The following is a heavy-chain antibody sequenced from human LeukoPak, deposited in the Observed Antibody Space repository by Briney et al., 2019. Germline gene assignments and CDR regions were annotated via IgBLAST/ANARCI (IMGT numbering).Heavy chain of an antibody. Sequence: TETLSLTRAVYGGSFGGYYWSCIRQPPRKGLECIGEINHSGSTNYNPSLKSRVTISVDTSKNQFSLKLSSVTAADTAVYYCARGMIVATIRNWFDPWGQGTLVTVSS. V-gene: IGHV4-34*01. D-gene: IGHD5-12*01. CDR3: ARGMIVATIRNWFDP. J-gene: IGHJ5*02. CDR2: INHSGST. CDR1: GGSFGGYY.